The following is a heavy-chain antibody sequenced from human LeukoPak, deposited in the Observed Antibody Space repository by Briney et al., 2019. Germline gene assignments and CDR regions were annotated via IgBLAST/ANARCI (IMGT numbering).Heavy chain of an antibody. D-gene: IGHD3-3*01. J-gene: IGHJ4*02. CDR3: ARLRFDFWSGYTHPYFDY. CDR1: GGSISSSSYS. CDR2: IYYSGTT. Sequence: SETLSLTCTVSGGSISSSSYSWGWIRQPPGKGLEWIGSIYYSGTTYYNPSLKSRVTISVDTSKIQFSLTLSSVAATDTAVYFCARLRFDFWSGYTHPYFDYWGQGTLVTVSS. V-gene: IGHV4-39*01.